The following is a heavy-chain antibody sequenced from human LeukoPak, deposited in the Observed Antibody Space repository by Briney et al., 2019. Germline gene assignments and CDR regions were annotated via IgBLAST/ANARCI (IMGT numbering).Heavy chain of an antibody. D-gene: IGHD3-22*01. Sequence: GGSLRLSCAASGFNFSNYAMSWVRQAPGKGLEWVSAISGSGGSTYYADSVKGRFTISRDNSKNTLYLQMNSLRAEDTAVYYCAKVQTGGYYDSSGYQSFDYWGQGTLVTVSS. CDR2: ISGSGGST. V-gene: IGHV3-23*01. CDR1: GFNFSNYA. J-gene: IGHJ4*02. CDR3: AKVQTGGYYDSSGYQSFDY.